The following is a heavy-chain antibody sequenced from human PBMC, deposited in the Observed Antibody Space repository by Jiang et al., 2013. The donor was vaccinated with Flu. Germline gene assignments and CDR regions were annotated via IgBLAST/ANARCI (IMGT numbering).Heavy chain of an antibody. CDR1: GFSFSNYA. Sequence: VQLVESGGGLVQSGGFLRLSCAASGFSFSNYAMNWIRQAPGKGLEWVASLSGSGSSTHYADSVKGRFTISRDNSKNTLYLPMHSLRAEDTATYYCAKGRETTVNTVVGAFDIWGQGTTVTVST. CDR2: LSGSGSST. CDR3: AKGRETTVNTVVGAFDI. V-gene: IGHV3-23*04. J-gene: IGHJ3*02. D-gene: IGHD4-17*01.